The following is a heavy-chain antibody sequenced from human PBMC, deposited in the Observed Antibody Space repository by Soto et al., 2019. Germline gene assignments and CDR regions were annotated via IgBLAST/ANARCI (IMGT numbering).Heavy chain of an antibody. J-gene: IGHJ4*01. Sequence: LGGSLRLSCVGSGFSFRDHSMNWVRQPPGKGLQWISYISSSSENIYYADSVKGRFTVSRDNAKNTLFLQMNSLRDDDSAIYYCARLPKGSVVTGWGQGSLVTVSS. V-gene: IGHV3-48*02. D-gene: IGHD2-21*02. CDR2: ISSSSENI. CDR1: GFSFRDHS. CDR3: ARLPKGSVVTG.